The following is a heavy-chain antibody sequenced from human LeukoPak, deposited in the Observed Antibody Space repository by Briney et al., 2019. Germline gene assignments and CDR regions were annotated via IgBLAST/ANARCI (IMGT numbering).Heavy chain of an antibody. J-gene: IGHJ4*02. CDR2: IYYSGST. CDR1: GGSISSSSYY. CDR3: AREAGGYSYGDLDY. V-gene: IGHV4-39*02. Sequence: SETLSLTCTVSGGSISSSSYYWGWIRQPPGKGLEWIGSIYYSGSTYYNPSLKSRVTISVDTSKNQFSLKLSSVTAADTALYHCAREAGGYSYGDLDYWGQGSLVTVSS. D-gene: IGHD5-18*01.